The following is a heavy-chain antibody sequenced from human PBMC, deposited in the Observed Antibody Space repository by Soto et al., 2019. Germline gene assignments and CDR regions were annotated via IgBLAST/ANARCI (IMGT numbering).Heavy chain of an antibody. CDR2: ISYDGSNK. D-gene: IGHD6-19*01. CDR3: AKAVAGPTVGAFDI. V-gene: IGHV3-30*18. CDR1: GFTFSSYG. J-gene: IGHJ3*02. Sequence: GGSLRLSCAAAGFTFSSYGMHWVRQAPGKGLEWVAVISYDGSNKYYADSVKGRFTISRDNSKNTLYLQMNSLRAEDTAVYYCAKAVAGPTVGAFDIWGQGTMVTVSS.